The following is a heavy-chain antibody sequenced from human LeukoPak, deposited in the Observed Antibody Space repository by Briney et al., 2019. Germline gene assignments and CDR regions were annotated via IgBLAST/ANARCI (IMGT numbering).Heavy chain of an antibody. CDR1: GYTFTSYA. CDR3: ARVLAAAAGTPYYYYYTDV. CDR2: INTNTGNP. Sequence: GASVTVSCKASGYTFTSYAMNWVRQAPGQGLEWMGWINTNTGNPTYAQGFTGRFVFSLDTSVSTAYLQISSLKAEDTAVYYCARVLAAAAGTPYYYYYTDVWGKGTTVTVSS. V-gene: IGHV7-4-1*02. J-gene: IGHJ6*03. D-gene: IGHD6-13*01.